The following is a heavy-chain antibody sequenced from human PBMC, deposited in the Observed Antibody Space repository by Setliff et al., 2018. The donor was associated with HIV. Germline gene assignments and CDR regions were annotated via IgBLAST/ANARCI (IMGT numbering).Heavy chain of an antibody. CDR1: GGTFSSYA. V-gene: IGHV1-69*10. J-gene: IGHJ4*02. Sequence: ASVKVSCKASGGTFSSYAISWVRQAPGQGLEWMGGIIPILGIANYAQKFQGRVTITADESTSTAYMELSSLRSDDTAVYYCARDYSGTYYGDIDWWGQGTLVTVSS. D-gene: IGHD1-26*01. CDR3: ARDYSGTYYGDIDW. CDR2: IIPILGIA.